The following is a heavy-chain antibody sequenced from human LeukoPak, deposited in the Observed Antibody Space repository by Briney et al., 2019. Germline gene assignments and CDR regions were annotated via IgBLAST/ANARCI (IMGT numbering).Heavy chain of an antibody. CDR3: ASETCSSTSCYGDY. CDR1: GGTFSSYA. V-gene: IGHV1-69*13. Sequence: ASVKVSCKASGGTFSSYAISWVRQAPGQGLEWMGGIIPIFGTANYAQKFQGRVTITADESTSTAYMELSSLRSEDTAVYYCASETCSSTSCYGDYWGQGTLVTVSS. D-gene: IGHD2-2*01. CDR2: IIPIFGTA. J-gene: IGHJ4*02.